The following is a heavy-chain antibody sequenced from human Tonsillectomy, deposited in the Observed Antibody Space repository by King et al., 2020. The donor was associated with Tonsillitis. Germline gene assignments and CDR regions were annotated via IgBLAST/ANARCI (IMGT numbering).Heavy chain of an antibody. J-gene: IGHJ4*02. CDR2: ISSGSSYM. CDR1: GFNFNKYT. CDR3: ARVTYDILTGYYIDYFDY. Sequence: VQLVESGGGLVKPGGSLRLSCAASGFNFNKYTMHWVRQAPGKGLEWVSSISSGSSYMNYADSVKGRFTISRDNAKNSLYLQMNSLRAEDTALYYCARVTYDILTGYYIDYFDYWGQGTLVTVSS. V-gene: IGHV3-21*01. D-gene: IGHD3-9*01.